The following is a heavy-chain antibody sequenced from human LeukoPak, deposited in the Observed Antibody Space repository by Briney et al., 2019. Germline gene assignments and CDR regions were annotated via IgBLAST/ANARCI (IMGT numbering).Heavy chain of an antibody. CDR3: ARCYGDYVSWFDP. J-gene: IGHJ5*02. CDR1: GGSISSYY. V-gene: IGHV4-59*01. Sequence: SETLSLTCTVSGGSISSYYWSWIRQPPGKGLEWIGYIYCSGSTNYNPSLKSRVTISVDTSKNQFSLKLSSVTAADTAVYYCARCYGDYVSWFDPWGQGTLVTVSS. D-gene: IGHD4-17*01. CDR2: IYCSGST.